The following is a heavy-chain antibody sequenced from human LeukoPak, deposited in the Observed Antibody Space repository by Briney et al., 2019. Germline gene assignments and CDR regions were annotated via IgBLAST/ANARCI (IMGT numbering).Heavy chain of an antibody. CDR3: TREGTGYRGYDHFY. Sequence: ASVKVSCKASGYTFNTYYLHWVRQAPGQGLEWMGLINPSGGSTRYAQNFQGRVTMTRDTSTNTIYMELSSLRSDDTAVYYCTREGTGYRGYDHFYWGQGTLVSVSS. CDR2: INPSGGST. J-gene: IGHJ4*02. V-gene: IGHV1-46*02. D-gene: IGHD5-12*01. CDR1: GYTFNTYY.